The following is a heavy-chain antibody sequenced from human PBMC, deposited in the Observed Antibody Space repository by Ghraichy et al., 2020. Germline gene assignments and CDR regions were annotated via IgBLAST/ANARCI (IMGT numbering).Heavy chain of an antibody. J-gene: IGHJ6*03. CDR1: GGTFSSYA. D-gene: IGHD3-3*01. CDR3: ARGGDFWSGYYYYYYYYMDV. V-gene: IGHV1-69*06. CDR2: IIPIFGTA. Sequence: SVKVSCKASGGTFSSYAISWVRQAPGQGLEWMGGIIPIFGTANYAQKFQGRVTITADKSMSTAYMELSSLRSEDTAVYYCARGGDFWSGYYYYYYYYMDVWGKGTTVTVSS.